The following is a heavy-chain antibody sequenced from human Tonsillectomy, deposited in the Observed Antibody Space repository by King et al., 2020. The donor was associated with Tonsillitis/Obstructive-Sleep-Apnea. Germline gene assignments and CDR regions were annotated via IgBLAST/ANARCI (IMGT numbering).Heavy chain of an antibody. V-gene: IGHV1-18*01. CDR2: ISAHNNNT. CDR1: GYTFANYG. D-gene: IGHD1-1*01. Sequence: HVQLVESGAEVKKPGASVKVSCKASGYTFANYGISWVRQAPGQGLEWMGWISAHNNNTNYAQNLQGRVTMTTDTSTSTGYMELRSLRSDDTAVYYCARVKYTTQSYYYYYMDVWGKGTTVTVTS. CDR3: ARVKYTTQSYYYYYMDV. J-gene: IGHJ6*03.